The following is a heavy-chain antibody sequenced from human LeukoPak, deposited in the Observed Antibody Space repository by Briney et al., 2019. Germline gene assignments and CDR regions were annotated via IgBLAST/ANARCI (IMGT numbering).Heavy chain of an antibody. D-gene: IGHD3-22*01. J-gene: IGHJ4*02. CDR3: ARGPLGSGYYYFDY. Sequence: SETLSLTCTVSGYSISSGYYWGWIRQPPGKGLEWIGSIYHSGSTYYNPSLKSRVTISVDTSKNQFSLKLSSVTAADTAVYYCARGPLGSGYYYFDYWGQGTLVTVSS. CDR1: GYSISSGYY. V-gene: IGHV4-38-2*02. CDR2: IYHSGST.